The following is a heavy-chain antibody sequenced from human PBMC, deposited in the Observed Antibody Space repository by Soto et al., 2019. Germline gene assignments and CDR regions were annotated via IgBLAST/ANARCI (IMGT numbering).Heavy chain of an antibody. CDR1: GGSISSSSYY. CDR2: IYYSGST. V-gene: IGHV4-39*01. CDR3: ARQRRYCSGGSCYSLPFDY. D-gene: IGHD2-15*01. J-gene: IGHJ4*02. Sequence: SETLSLTCTVSGGSISSSSYYWGWIRQPPGKGLEWIGSIYYSGSTYYNPSLKSRVTISVDTSKNQFSLKLSSVTAADTAVYYCARQRRYCSGGSCYSLPFDYWGQGTLVTVSS.